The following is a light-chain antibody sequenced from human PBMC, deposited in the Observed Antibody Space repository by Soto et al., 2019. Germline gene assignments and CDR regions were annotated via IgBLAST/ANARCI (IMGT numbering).Light chain of an antibody. CDR2: GAS. Sequence: EIVLTQSPGTLSLSPGEIATLSCRASQSVSSSYLAWYQQKPGQAPRLLIYGASSRATDIPDRLSGSGSGTDFTLTISRLEPEDFGVYYCPQYGSSPRTFGQGNKVEI. J-gene: IGKJ1*01. V-gene: IGKV3-20*01. CDR3: PQYGSSPRT. CDR1: QSVSSSY.